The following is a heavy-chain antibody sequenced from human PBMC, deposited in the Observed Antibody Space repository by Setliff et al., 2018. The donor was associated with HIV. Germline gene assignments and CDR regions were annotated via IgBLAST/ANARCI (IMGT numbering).Heavy chain of an antibody. CDR3: ARVFSPTGTLSPGFDY. J-gene: IGHJ4*02. V-gene: IGHV3-21*01. CDR1: GFTLSTYT. Sequence: PGGSLRLSCAASGFTLSTYTMNWVRQAPGKGLEWISSISSNIIYIYYADSVRGRFTISRDNAKNSLYLQLNSLRAEDTAVYYCARVFSPTGTLSPGFDYWGQGTLVTVSS. D-gene: IGHD1-1*01. CDR2: ISSNIIYI.